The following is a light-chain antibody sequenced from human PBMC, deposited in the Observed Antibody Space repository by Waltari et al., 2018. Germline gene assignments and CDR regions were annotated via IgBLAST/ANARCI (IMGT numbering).Light chain of an antibody. V-gene: IGKV3-11*01. CDR3: QQRSNWPPGYT. CDR1: QSVSSY. CDR2: DAS. J-gene: IGKJ2*01. Sequence: EIVLTQSPATLSLSPGERATLSCRDSQSVSSYLAWYQQKPGQAPRLLIYDASNRATGIPARFSGSGSGTDFTLTISSLEPEDFAVYYCQQRSNWPPGYTFGQGTKLEIK.